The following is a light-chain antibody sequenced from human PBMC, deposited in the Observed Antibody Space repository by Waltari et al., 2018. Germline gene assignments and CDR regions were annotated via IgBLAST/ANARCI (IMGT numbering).Light chain of an antibody. CDR3: QQYYTTPLT. J-gene: IGKJ4*01. CDR1: QSVLYNSNNKNY. CDR2: WAS. V-gene: IGKV4-1*01. Sequence: DIVMTQSPDSLAVSLGDGATINCQSSQSVLYNSNNKNYLAWYQQKPGQSPKLLIYWASTRESGVPDRFSGSGSGTDFTLTISSLQAEDVAVYYCQQYYTTPLTFGGGTTVEIK.